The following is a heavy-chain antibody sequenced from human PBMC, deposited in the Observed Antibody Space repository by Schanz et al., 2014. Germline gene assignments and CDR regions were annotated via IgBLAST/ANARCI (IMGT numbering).Heavy chain of an antibody. CDR3: ARDRLECGAECYSVEVFEI. Sequence: QVQLVQSGAEVRKPGASVKVSCKTSGYTFSDYGITWVRQAPGQGLEWVGWISPYTGNTHYFDKMEGRVTMTTDTSTSTAYMELSGLRSEDTAVYYCARDRLECGAECYSVEVFEIWGQGTLVIVSS. V-gene: IGHV1-18*01. CDR2: ISPYTGNT. CDR1: GYTFSDYG. D-gene: IGHD2-21*01. J-gene: IGHJ4*02.